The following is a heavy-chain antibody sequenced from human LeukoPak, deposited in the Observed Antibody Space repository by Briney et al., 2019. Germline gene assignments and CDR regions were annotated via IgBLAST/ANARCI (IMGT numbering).Heavy chain of an antibody. J-gene: IGHJ5*02. CDR3: ARGEKYSSRTFDP. CDR1: GGSISSSSYY. CDR2: IYYSGST. D-gene: IGHD6-13*01. V-gene: IGHV4-39*07. Sequence: PSETLSLTCTVSGGSISSSSYYWGWIRQPPGKGLEWIGSIYYSGSTYYNPSLKSRVTISVDTSKNQFSLKLSSVTAADTAVYYCARGEKYSSRTFDPWGQGTLVTVSS.